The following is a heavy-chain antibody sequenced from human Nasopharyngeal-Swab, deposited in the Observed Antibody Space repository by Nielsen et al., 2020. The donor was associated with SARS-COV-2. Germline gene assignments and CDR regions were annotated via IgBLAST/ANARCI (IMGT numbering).Heavy chain of an antibody. V-gene: IGHV3-21*01. CDR2: ISSSSSYI. Sequence: GESLKISCAASGFTFNNYNFNWVRQAPGKGLEWVSSISSSSSYIYYADSVKGRFTISRDNAKNSLYLQMNSLRAEDTAVYYCSRDGLYYDFWSTYFMDVWGQGTTVTVSS. D-gene: IGHD3-3*01. CDR1: GFTFNNYN. J-gene: IGHJ6*02. CDR3: SRDGLYYDFWSTYFMDV.